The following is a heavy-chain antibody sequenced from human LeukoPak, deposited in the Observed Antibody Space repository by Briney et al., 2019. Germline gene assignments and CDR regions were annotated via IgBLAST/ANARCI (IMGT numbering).Heavy chain of an antibody. J-gene: IGHJ4*02. Sequence: PGGSLRLSCAASGFTFSSYWMSCVRQAPGKGLERVANIEIDTSEKYYLDSVKGRVTISKDNAKKSLYLQMNSLRAEDTAVYYCARGLQDYGGNRNYFDYWGQGTLVTVSS. D-gene: IGHD4-23*01. CDR3: ARGLQDYGGNRNYFDY. CDR1: GFTFSSYW. CDR2: IEIDTSEK. V-gene: IGHV3-7*04.